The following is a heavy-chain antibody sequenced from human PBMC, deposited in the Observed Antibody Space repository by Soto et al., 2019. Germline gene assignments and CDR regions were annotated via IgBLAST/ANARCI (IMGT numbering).Heavy chain of an antibody. D-gene: IGHD3-22*01. V-gene: IGHV3-30-3*01. Sequence: QVQLVESGGGVVQPGRSLRLSCAASGFTFSSYAMHWVRQAPGKGLEWVAVILYDGSNKYYADSVKGRLTISRDNSKITLYLQMNSLRAEDTAVYYCAREGRYYYYSSGSDFDYWGQGTLVTASS. J-gene: IGHJ4*02. CDR3: AREGRYYYYSSGSDFDY. CDR1: GFTFSSYA. CDR2: ILYDGSNK.